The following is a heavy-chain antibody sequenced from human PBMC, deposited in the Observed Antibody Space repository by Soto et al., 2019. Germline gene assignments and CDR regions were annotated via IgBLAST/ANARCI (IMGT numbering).Heavy chain of an antibody. CDR3: AKDPLVTTPDGYYFDY. CDR2: ISGSGGST. D-gene: IGHD4-4*01. J-gene: IGHJ4*02. V-gene: IGHV3-23*01. CDR1: GFTFSSYA. Sequence: GGSLRLSCAASGFTFSSYAMSWVRQAPGKGLEWVSAISGSGGSTYYADSVKGRFTISRDNSKNTLYLQMNSLRAEDTAVYYCAKDPLVTTPDGYYFDYWGQGTLVTVSS.